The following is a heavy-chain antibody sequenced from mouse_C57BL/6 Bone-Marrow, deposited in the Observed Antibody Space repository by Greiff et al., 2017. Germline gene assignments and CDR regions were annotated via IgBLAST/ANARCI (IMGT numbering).Heavy chain of an antibody. CDR1: GYSFTGYY. V-gene: IGHV1-42*01. J-gene: IGHJ3*01. D-gene: IGHD1-1*01. CDR2: INPSTGGT. CDR3: ARWDYGSSLFAY. Sequence: EVQLQQSGPELVKPGASVKISCKASGYSFTGYYMNWVKQSPEKSLEWIGEINPSTGGTTYNQKFKAKATLTVDKSSSTAYMQLKSLTSEDSAVYYCARWDYGSSLFAYWGQGILVTVSA.